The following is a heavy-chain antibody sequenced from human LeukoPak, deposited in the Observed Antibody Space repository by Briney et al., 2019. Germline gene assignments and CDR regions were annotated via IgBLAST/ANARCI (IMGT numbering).Heavy chain of an antibody. CDR3: ARDGKFRSSSSCGY. Sequence: ASVKVSRKASGYTFTGYYMHWVRQAPGQGREWMGWINPNSGGTNYAQKFQGRVTMTRDTSISTAYMELSRLRSDDTAVYYCARDGKFRSSSSCGYWGQGTLVTVSS. CDR2: INPNSGGT. CDR1: GYTFTGYY. V-gene: IGHV1-2*02. J-gene: IGHJ4*02. D-gene: IGHD6-13*01.